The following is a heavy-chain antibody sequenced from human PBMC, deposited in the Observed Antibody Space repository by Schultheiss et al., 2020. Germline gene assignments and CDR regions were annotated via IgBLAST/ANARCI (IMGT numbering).Heavy chain of an antibody. CDR2: IYYSGST. CDR1: GGSISSNTYY. J-gene: IGHJ6*02. D-gene: IGHD3-3*01. Sequence: SETLSLTCSVSGGSISSNTYYWAWIRQPPGEGLEWIGYIYYSGSTYYNPSLKSRVTISVDTSKNQFSLKLSSVTAADTAVYYCARGATIFGVVMDVWGQGTTVTVS. CDR3: ARGATIFGVVMDV. V-gene: IGHV4-31*03.